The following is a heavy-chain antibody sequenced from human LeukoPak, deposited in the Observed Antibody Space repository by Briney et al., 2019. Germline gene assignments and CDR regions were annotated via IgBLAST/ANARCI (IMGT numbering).Heavy chain of an antibody. CDR2: ISAYNGNT. CDR1: GYTFTSYG. J-gene: IGHJ6*02. Sequence: ASVKVSCKASGYTFTSYGISWVRQAPGQGLEWMGWISAYNGNTNYAQKLQGRVTMTTGTSTSTAYMELRSLRSDDTAVYYCARVEYYYDSSGLSGYYGMDVWGQGTTVTVSS. V-gene: IGHV1-18*01. D-gene: IGHD3-22*01. CDR3: ARVEYYYDSSGLSGYYGMDV.